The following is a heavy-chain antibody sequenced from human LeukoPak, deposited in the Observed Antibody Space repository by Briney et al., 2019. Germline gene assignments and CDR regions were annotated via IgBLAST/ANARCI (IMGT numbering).Heavy chain of an antibody. CDR3: ARERPGSRVLDY. J-gene: IGHJ4*02. CDR2: TYSGDTT. Sequence: GGSLRLPCAASGFIVSSNHINWVRQTPAKGLEWVSITYSGDTTYYADSVKGRFTISRDNSKNTLYLQMNSLRVEDTAVYYCARERPGSRVLDYWGQGNVVTVSS. CDR1: GFIVSSNH. V-gene: IGHV3-66*01. D-gene: IGHD3-10*01.